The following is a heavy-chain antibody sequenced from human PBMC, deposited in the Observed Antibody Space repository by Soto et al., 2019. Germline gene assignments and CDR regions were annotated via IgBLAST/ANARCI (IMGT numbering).Heavy chain of an antibody. J-gene: IGHJ5*02. CDR3: AKDWNWRHNWFDP. D-gene: IGHD1-7*01. CDR1: GDSISSRSFY. CDR2: IYYSGST. Sequence: PSETLSLTCTFSGDSISSRSFYLGWIRQPPWKGLEWIGSIYYSGSTYYNPSLKSRVTMSVDTPKNQFSLKLSSVTAADTAVYYCAKDWNWRHNWFDPWGQGTLVTVSS. V-gene: IGHV4-39*02.